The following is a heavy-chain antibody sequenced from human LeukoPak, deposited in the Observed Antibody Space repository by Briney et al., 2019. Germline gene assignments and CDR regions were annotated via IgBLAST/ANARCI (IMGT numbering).Heavy chain of an antibody. D-gene: IGHD5-24*01. Sequence: SETLSLTCTVSGGSISSSSYYWGWIRQPPGKGLEWIGSIYYSGSTYYNPSLKSRVTISVDTSKNQFSLKLSSVTAADTAVYYCARGSRYGFIYYFDYWGQGTLVTVSS. CDR1: GGSISSSSYY. V-gene: IGHV4-39*07. J-gene: IGHJ4*02. CDR3: ARGSRYGFIYYFDY. CDR2: IYYSGST.